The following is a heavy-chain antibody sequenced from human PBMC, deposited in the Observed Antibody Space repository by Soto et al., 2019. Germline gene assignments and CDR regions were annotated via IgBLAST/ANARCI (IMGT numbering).Heavy chain of an antibody. CDR2: ISAYNGNT. Sequence: ASVKVSCKASGYTFTSYGISWVRQAPGQGLEWMGWISAYNGNTNYAQKLQGRVTMTTDTSTSTAYMELRSLRSDDTAVHYCARDPYYDILTGYGDAFDIWGQGTMVTVSS. J-gene: IGHJ3*02. V-gene: IGHV1-18*01. D-gene: IGHD3-9*01. CDR3: ARDPYYDILTGYGDAFDI. CDR1: GYTFTSYG.